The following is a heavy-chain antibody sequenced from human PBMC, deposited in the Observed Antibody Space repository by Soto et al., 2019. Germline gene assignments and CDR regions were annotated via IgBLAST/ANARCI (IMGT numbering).Heavy chain of an antibody. CDR3: AKDISRPGGGDYYYGMDV. CDR2: ISWDGGST. D-gene: IGHD3-16*01. Sequence: PGGPLRLSCAASGFTFDDYTMHWVRQAPGKGLEWVSLISWDGGSTYYADSVKGRFTISRDNSKNSLYLQMNSLRTEDTALYYCAKDISRPGGGDYYYGMDVWGQGTTVTVSS. J-gene: IGHJ6*02. V-gene: IGHV3-43*01. CDR1: GFTFDDYT.